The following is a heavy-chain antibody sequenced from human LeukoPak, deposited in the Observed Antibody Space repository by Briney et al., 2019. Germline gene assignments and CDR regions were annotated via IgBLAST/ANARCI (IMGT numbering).Heavy chain of an antibody. V-gene: IGHV4-59*01. J-gene: IGHJ4*02. CDR2: ISYSGST. CDR1: GGSISSSY. D-gene: IGHD2-2*02. Sequence: SETLSLTCTVSGGSISSSYWTWIRQPPGKGPEWIGYISYSGSTNYNPSLKSRVTISIDTSKNQFSLKLNSVTAADSAVYYCARADCSTTSCYTPDFWGQGTLVTVSS. CDR3: ARADCSTTSCYTPDF.